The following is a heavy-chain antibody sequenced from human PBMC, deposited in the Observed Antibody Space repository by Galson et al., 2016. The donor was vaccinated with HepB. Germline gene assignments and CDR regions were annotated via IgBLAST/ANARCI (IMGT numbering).Heavy chain of an antibody. CDR1: GGSISSSNW. Sequence: SETLSLTCAVSGGSISSSNWWSWVRQPPGKGLEWIGEIYHSGSTNYNPSLKSRVTISLDMSRNQFSLKLRSVTAADTAVYYCARDRTLFGVVTALWYWGQGTQVTASS. J-gene: IGHJ4*02. CDR3: ARDRTLFGVVTALWY. V-gene: IGHV4-4*02. CDR2: IYHSGST. D-gene: IGHD3-3*01.